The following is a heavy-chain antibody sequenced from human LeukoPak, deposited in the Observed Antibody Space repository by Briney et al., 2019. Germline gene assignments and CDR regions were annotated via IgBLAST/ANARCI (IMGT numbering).Heavy chain of an antibody. CDR3: ARAKAAFGI. V-gene: IGHV3-74*01. Sequence: GGSLRLSCAASGFTFSSYWMHWVRQAPGKGLVWVSRINSDGSSSDYADSVKGRFTISRDNAMNTLYLQMNSLRAEDTAVYYYARAKAAFGIWGQGTVVTVSS. J-gene: IGHJ3*02. CDR2: INSDGSSS. CDR1: GFTFSSYW.